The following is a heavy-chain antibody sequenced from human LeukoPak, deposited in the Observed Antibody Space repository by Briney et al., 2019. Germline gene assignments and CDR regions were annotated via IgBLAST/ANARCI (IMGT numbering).Heavy chain of an antibody. D-gene: IGHD2-2*01. CDR3: TRDKVSPYLSSFDY. CDR2: ISYDGSNE. V-gene: IGHV3-30*04. CDR1: GFTFSSYV. J-gene: IGHJ4*02. Sequence: GGSLRLSCVVSGFTFSSYVMHWVRQAPGKGLEWVAIISYDGSNEYYGDSVKGRFTISRDNSKNTLYLQMNSLRAGDTAIYYCTRDKVSPYLSSFDYWGQGTLVTVS.